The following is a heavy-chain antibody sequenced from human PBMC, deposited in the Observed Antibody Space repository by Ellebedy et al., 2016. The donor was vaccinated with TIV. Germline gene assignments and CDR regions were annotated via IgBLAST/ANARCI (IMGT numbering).Heavy chain of an antibody. Sequence: MPSETLSLTCTVSRGSISSGDYYWSWIRQPPGKGLEWIGYIYDSGNTYHNPSLKSRVTISVDTSENQFPLKLSSVTAADTAVYYCARGGDGYIHYWGQGTLVTVSS. CDR3: ARGGDGYIHY. D-gene: IGHD5-24*01. CDR1: RGSISSGDYY. V-gene: IGHV4-30-4*01. CDR2: IYDSGNT. J-gene: IGHJ4*02.